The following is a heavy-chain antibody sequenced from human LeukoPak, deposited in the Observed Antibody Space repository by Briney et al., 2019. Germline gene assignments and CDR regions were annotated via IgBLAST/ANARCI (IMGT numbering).Heavy chain of an antibody. CDR2: ISSSSSTI. CDR3: ARVDQSSTWFGELRLLFDY. D-gene: IGHD3-10*01. J-gene: IGHJ4*02. CDR1: GFAFSSYS. V-gene: IGHV3-48*04. Sequence: PGGSLRLSCAASGFAFSSYSMNWVRQAPGKGLEWVSYISSSSSTIYYADSVKGRFTISRDNAKNSLYLQMNSLRAEDTAVYYCARVDQSSTWFGELRLLFDYWGQGTLVTVSS.